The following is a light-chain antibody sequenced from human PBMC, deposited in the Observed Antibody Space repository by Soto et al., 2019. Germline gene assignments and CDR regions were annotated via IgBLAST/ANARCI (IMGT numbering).Light chain of an antibody. Sequence: AIQVTQSPSSLSPYVRDPVTITCRASQGISSAFAWYQQKPGKVSRLLIYDVFNLQSGVPSRFSGSGSGTDFTLTISRLQPEEFATYYCQQLETYPLTFGQGTRVDVK. CDR2: DVF. CDR3: QQLETYPLT. V-gene: IGKV1-13*02. CDR1: QGISSA. J-gene: IGKJ5*01.